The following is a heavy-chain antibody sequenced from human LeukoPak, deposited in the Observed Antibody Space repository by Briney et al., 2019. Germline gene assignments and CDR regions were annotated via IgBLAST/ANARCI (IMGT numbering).Heavy chain of an antibody. CDR2: IYHSGST. D-gene: IGHD2-2*01. V-gene: IGHV4-30-4*01. CDR3: ARVNIVVVAATIPFDY. CDR1: GGSISSGDYY. Sequence: PSQTLSLTRTVSGGSISSGDYYCSWIRQPPGKGLEWIGYIYHSGSTYYNPSLKSRVTISVDTSKNQFSLKLTSVTAADTAVYYCARVNIVVVAATIPFDYWGQGTLVTVSS. J-gene: IGHJ4*02.